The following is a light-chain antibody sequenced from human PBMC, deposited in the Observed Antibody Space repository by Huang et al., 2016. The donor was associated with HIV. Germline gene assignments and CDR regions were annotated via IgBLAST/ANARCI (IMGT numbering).Light chain of an antibody. V-gene: IGKV4-1*01. Sequence: DIVMTQSPDSLAVSLGERAALNCKSSQSVLYSSNKKSYLAWYQQKPGQPPKLLIYWASTRESGVPDRFSGSGSGTDFTLTISSLQAEDVAVYYCQQYYSTPWTFGQGTKVEIK. J-gene: IGKJ1*01. CDR1: QSVLYSSNKKSY. CDR3: QQYYSTPWT. CDR2: WAS.